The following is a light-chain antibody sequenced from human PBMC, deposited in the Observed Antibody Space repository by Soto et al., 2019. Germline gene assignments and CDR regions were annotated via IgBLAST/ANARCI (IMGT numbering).Light chain of an antibody. CDR1: ESLLHSDGKTC. CDR2: EVS. V-gene: IGKV2D-29*01. CDR3: MQSTQFPWT. J-gene: IGKJ1*01. Sequence: DIVMTQTPLSLSVTPGQPASISCKSSESLLHSDGKTCLFWYLQKAGQPPQLLIYEVSNRFSGVSDRFSGSGSGTDFTLKISRVEAGDVGIYYCMQSTQFPWTFGQGTKVEIK.